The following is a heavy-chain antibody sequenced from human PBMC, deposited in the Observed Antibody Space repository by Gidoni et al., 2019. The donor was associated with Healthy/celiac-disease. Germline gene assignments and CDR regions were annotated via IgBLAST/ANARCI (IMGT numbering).Heavy chain of an antibody. CDR1: GFTFSSYA. Sequence: EVQLVESGGGLVQPGGSLRLSCAASGFTFSSYAMSWVRQAPGKGLEWVSAISGSGGSTYYGDSVKGRFTISRDNSKNTLYLQMNSLRAEDTAVYYCAKDRPYGYSSSWGEYFQHWGQGTLVTVSS. CDR2: ISGSGGST. J-gene: IGHJ1*01. D-gene: IGHD6-13*01. CDR3: AKDRPYGYSSSWGEYFQH. V-gene: IGHV3-23*04.